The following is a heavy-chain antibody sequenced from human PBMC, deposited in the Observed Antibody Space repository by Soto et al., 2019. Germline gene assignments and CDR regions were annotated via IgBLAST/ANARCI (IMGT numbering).Heavy chain of an antibody. D-gene: IGHD3-10*01. V-gene: IGHV4-34*01. CDR2: INHSGTT. Sequence: PSETLSLTCAVYGGSFSGYYWSWICQPPGRGKEWIGEINHSGTTTNNPSPTSRVTISVDTSKNQFSLKVSSVTAADTAVYNGASRTARGSETSYNACFDPWGQGTLVTVSS. J-gene: IGHJ5*02. CDR3: ASRTARGSETSYNACFDP. CDR1: GGSFSGYY.